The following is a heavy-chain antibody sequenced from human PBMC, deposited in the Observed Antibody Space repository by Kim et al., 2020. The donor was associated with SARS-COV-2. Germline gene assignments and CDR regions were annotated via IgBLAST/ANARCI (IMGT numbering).Heavy chain of an antibody. CDR3: ARELWHFRYFDY. CDR1: GGSISSSNW. V-gene: IGHV4-4*02. J-gene: IGHJ4*02. Sequence: SETLSLTCAVSGGSISSSNWRSWVRQPPGKGLEWIGEIYHSGSTNYNPSLKSRVTISVDKSKNQFSLKLSSVTAADTAVYYCARELWHFRYFDYWGQGTLVTVSS. CDR2: IYHSGST. D-gene: IGHD3-3*02.